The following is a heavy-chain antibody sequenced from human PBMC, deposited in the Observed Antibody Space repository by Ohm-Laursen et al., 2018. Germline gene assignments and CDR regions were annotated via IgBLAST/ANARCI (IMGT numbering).Heavy chain of an antibody. V-gene: IGHV3-11*01. CDR3: AREILEHDTYPSSNYDILTGYFWPD. D-gene: IGHD3-9*01. Sequence: GSLRLSCTASGFTFSDYYMSWIRQAPGKGLEWVSYIRSSGSTIYYADSVKGRFTISRDNAKNSLYLQMNSLRAEDTAVYYCAREILEHDTYPSSNYDILTGYFWPDWGQGTLVTVSS. CDR2: IRSSGSTI. J-gene: IGHJ4*02. CDR1: GFTFSDYY.